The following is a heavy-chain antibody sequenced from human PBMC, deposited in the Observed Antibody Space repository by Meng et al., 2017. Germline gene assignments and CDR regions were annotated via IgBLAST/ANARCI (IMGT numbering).Heavy chain of an antibody. D-gene: IGHD6-19*01. Sequence: QLQESGPRLVTPSGTLSLTCAVSGCSISSSNWWSWVRQPPGKGLEWIGEIYHSGSTNYNPSLKSRVTISVDKSKNQFSLKLSSVTAADTAVYYCARGRYSSGWDRFDYWGQGTLVTVSS. J-gene: IGHJ4*02. CDR1: GCSISSSNW. CDR3: ARGRYSSGWDRFDY. V-gene: IGHV4-4*02. CDR2: IYHSGST.